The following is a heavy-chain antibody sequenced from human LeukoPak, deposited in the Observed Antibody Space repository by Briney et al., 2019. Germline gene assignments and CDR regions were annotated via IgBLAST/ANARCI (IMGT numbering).Heavy chain of an antibody. J-gene: IGHJ3*02. D-gene: IGHD6-13*01. CDR3: AKVAGIAAAGTGIAFDI. CDR1: GFTFSNFP. Sequence: GGSLRLSCAASGFTFSNFPMSWVRQTPGKGPEWVSTISGNAGGTYYADSVKGRFTISRDNSKNTLYLQMNSLRAEDTAVYYCAKVAGIAAAGTGIAFDIWGQGTMVTVSS. V-gene: IGHV3-23*01. CDR2: ISGNAGGT.